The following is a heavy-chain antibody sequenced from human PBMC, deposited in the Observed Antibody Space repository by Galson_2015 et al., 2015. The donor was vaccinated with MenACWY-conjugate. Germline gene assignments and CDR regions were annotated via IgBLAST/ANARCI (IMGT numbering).Heavy chain of an antibody. CDR1: GFDFSNYA. J-gene: IGHJ4*02. D-gene: IGHD3-22*01. Sequence: SLRLSCAASGFDFSNYAMNWVRQAPGKGLEWVSYIGSSGTPIYYADSLKGRFTISRDNAKNSLYLQMNSLGAEDRAVYYCARDYYDSHFDYWGQGTLVTVSS. CDR3: ARDYYDSHFDY. V-gene: IGHV3-48*03. CDR2: IGSSGTPI.